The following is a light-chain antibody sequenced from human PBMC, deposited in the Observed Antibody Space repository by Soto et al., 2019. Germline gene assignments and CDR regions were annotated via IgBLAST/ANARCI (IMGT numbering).Light chain of an antibody. CDR1: QSVSSSY. CDR3: QQYGSSPYT. J-gene: IGKJ2*01. V-gene: IGKV3-20*01. Sequence: EIVLTQSPGTLSLSPGERATLSCRASQSVSSSYLAWYQQKPGQAPRLLIYDASSSATGIPDRFSGSGSGTGFTLTISRLEPEDFAVYFCQQYGSSPYTFGQGTKLEIK. CDR2: DAS.